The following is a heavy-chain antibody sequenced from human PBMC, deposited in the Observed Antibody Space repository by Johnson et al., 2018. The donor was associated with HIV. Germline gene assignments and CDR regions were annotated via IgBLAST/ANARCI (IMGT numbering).Heavy chain of an antibody. D-gene: IGHD1-26*01. CDR1: GFIFDDYG. J-gene: IGHJ3*01. CDR2: INWNGGST. CDR3: AREGVSGSYYDAFDL. Sequence: VQLVESGGGVVQPGRSLRLSCAASGFIFDDYGMSWVRQAPGKGLEWVSGINWNGGSTGYADSVKGRFIISRDNAKNSLYLQMNSLRAEDTALYYCAREGVSGSYYDAFDLWGQGTMVTVSS. V-gene: IGHV3-20*04.